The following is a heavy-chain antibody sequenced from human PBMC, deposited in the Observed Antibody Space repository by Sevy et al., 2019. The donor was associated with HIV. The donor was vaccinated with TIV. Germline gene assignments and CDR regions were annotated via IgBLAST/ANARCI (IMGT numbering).Heavy chain of an antibody. CDR2: IRGAGSIT. J-gene: IGHJ4*02. CDR1: GFTVSSNY. Sequence: GGSLRLSCAASGFTVSSNYMSWVRQAPGKGLEWVSAIRGAGSITFYADSVKGRFTISRDNSRNTLYLQMNSLRAEDTAIYYCARNFVPDTTSYFGPLDYWGRGTLVTVSS. V-gene: IGHV3-23*01. D-gene: IGHD3-9*01. CDR3: ARNFVPDTTSYFGPLDY.